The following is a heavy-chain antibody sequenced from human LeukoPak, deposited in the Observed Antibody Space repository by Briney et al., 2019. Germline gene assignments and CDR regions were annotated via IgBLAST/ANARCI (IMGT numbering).Heavy chain of an antibody. CDR3: ARDWGYSYGPLIYYGMDV. Sequence: GASVKVSCKASGYTFTGYYMHWVRQAPGQGLEWMGRINPNSGGTNYAQKFQGRVTMTRDTSISTAYMELSRLRSDDTAVYYCARDWGYSYGPLIYYGMDVWGQGTTVTVSS. CDR2: INPNSGGT. J-gene: IGHJ6*02. CDR1: GYTFTGYY. V-gene: IGHV1-2*06. D-gene: IGHD5-18*01.